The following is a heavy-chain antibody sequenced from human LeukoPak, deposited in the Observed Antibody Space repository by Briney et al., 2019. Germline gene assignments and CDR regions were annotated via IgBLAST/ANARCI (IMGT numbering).Heavy chain of an antibody. J-gene: IGHJ4*02. V-gene: IGHV1-2*02. D-gene: IGHD3-16*02. CDR3: ARDHRVWGSYRLDY. CDR2: INPNSGGT. Sequence: ASVKVSCKASGYTFTGHYMHWVRQAPGQGLEWMGWINPNSGGTNYAQKFQGRVTMTRDTSISTAYMDLSRLRSDDTAVYYCARDHRVWGSYRLDYWGQGTLVTVSS. CDR1: GYTFTGHY.